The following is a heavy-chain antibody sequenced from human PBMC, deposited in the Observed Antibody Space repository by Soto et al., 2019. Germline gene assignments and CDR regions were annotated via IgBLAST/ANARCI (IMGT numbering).Heavy chain of an antibody. J-gene: IGHJ4*02. V-gene: IGHV1-18*01. CDR1: GYTFTSYG. CDR3: ARDIKAMDH. CDR2: ISAYNGNT. D-gene: IGHD5-18*01. Sequence: ASVKVSCKASGYTFTSYGISWVRQAPGQGLEWMGWISAYNGNTNYAQKLQGRVTMNTDTSTSTDYMELRSLRSDDTAVYYCARDIKAMDHWGQGTLVTVSS.